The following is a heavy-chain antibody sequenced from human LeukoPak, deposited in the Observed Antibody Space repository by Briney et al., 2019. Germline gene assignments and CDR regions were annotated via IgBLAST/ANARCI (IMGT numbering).Heavy chain of an antibody. J-gene: IGHJ5*01. V-gene: IGHV3-66*01. Sequence: GGSLRLSCAGSGFSVSNFYMNWVRQAPGKGLEWVSLIRDNGATFYADSVKGRFTISRDNSKNTIYLQMNRLRVEDTAVYFCARDRAVTQGWVEFDSWGQGTQVTVSS. CDR1: GFSVSNFY. D-gene: IGHD4-17*01. CDR3: ARDRAVTQGWVEFDS. CDR2: IRDNGAT.